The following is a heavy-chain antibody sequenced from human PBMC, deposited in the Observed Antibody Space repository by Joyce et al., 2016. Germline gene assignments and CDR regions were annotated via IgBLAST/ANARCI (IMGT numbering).Heavy chain of an antibody. CDR2: INTNSGKT. CDR3: ARGRASFEAVIAGDAFDV. D-gene: IGHD3-16*02. J-gene: IGHJ3*01. CDR1: GYIFTNYF. Sequence: QVHLVQSGAEVKKPGASVKVSCKASGYIFTNYFIHWVRQAPGKGLQWMGRINTNSGKTRFPKKFQGSLSLTRDTSTNTAHMELNTLHSNDTAIYYCARGRASFEAVIAGDAFDVWGQGTMITVSS. V-gene: IGHV1-2*06.